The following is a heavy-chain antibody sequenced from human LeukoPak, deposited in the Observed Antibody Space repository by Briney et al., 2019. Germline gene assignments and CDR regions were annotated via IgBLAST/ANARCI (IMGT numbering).Heavy chain of an antibody. Sequence: PSQTLSLTCTVSGGSISSGSYYWSWIRQPAGKGLEWIGRIYTSGSTNYNPSLKSRVTISVDTSKNQFSLKLSSVTAADTAVYYCARETSDFWSGYSLGDVWGKGTTATVSS. CDR2: IYTSGST. V-gene: IGHV4-61*02. D-gene: IGHD3-3*01. CDR1: GGSISSGSYY. CDR3: ARETSDFWSGYSLGDV. J-gene: IGHJ6*04.